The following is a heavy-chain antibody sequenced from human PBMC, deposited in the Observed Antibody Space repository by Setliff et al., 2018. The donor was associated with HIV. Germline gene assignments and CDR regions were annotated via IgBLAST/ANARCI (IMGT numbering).Heavy chain of an antibody. V-gene: IGHV3-21*01. CDR2: ISASGTYI. CDR3: TRMISPRANRYSSGWFDY. Sequence: GSLRPPCAASGFRFNSYSMNWVRQPPGKGLETVASISASGTYIYYADSVKGRIAISRDNGNNAVNLQIDSLRAEDTAVYYCTRMISPRANRYSSGWFDYWGQGALVTVSS. D-gene: IGHD6-19*01. CDR1: GFRFNSYS. J-gene: IGHJ4*02.